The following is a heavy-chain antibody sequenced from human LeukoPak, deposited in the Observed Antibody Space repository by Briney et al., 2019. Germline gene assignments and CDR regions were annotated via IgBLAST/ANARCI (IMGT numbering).Heavy chain of an antibody. V-gene: IGHV4-4*02. CDR2: IYPSGST. Sequence: SGTLSLTCAVSGDSISSSNWWTWVRQPPGKGLEWIGEIYPSGSTNYNPSLKSRVTISVDTSKNRFSLKLSSVTAADTAVYYCAREDIGARPDYWGQGTLVTVSS. CDR1: GDSISSSNW. D-gene: IGHD6-6*01. CDR3: AREDIGARPDY. J-gene: IGHJ4*02.